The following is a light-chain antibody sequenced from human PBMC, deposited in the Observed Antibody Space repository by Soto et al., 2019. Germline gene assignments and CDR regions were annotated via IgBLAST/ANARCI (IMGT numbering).Light chain of an antibody. J-gene: IGKJ5*01. CDR2: GAS. CDR1: QSVSSSY. Sequence: LSPGERATLSCRASQSVSSSYLAWYQQKPGQAPMLLIYGASRRATGIPDMFSGSGSRTDFTLTINMLEAEDVAPYCCQHYAFPLIPFGQRTRLAIK. CDR3: QHYAFPLIP. V-gene: IGKV3-20*01.